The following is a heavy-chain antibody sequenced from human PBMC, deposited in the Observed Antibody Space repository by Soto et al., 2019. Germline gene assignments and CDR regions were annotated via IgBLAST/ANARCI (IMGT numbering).Heavy chain of an antibody. V-gene: IGHV4-31*03. D-gene: IGHD4-4*01. CDR1: GGSISSGGYY. CDR2: IYYSGST. Sequence: QVQLQESGPGLVKPSQTLSLTCTVSGGSISSGGYYWSWIRQHPGKGLEWIGYIYYSGSTYYNPCLQGRVTISVDTSQNQFSLMLSSVTAADTAVYYCARDSNYLCFDCWGQGTLVTVSS. J-gene: IGHJ4*02. CDR3: ARDSNYLCFDC.